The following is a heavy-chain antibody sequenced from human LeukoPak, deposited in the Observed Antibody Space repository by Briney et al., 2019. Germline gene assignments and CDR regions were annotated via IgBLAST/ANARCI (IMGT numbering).Heavy chain of an antibody. J-gene: IGHJ4*02. V-gene: IGHV3-23*01. CDR2: ISGSGGST. CDR3: AREIPRGIAGFDY. CDR1: GFTFSSYA. Sequence: PGGSLRLSCAASGFTFSSYAMSWVRQAPGKGLEWVSAISGSGGSTYYADSVKGRFTISRDNAKNSLYLQMNSLRAEDTAVYYCAREIPRGIAGFDYWGQGTLVTVSS. D-gene: IGHD6-13*01.